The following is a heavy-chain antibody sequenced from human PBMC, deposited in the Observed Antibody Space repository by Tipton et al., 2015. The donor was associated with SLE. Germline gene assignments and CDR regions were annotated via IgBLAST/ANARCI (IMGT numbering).Heavy chain of an antibody. V-gene: IGHV4-34*01. D-gene: IGHD2-15*01. Sequence: TLSLTCVVYGGSFSGYYWSWIRQPPGKGLEWIGEINHSGSTNYNPSLKSRVTISVDTSKNQFSLKLSSVTAADTAVYYCARGDCSGGSCYLYFQHWGQGTLVTVSS. CDR2: INHSGST. CDR3: ARGDCSGGSCYLYFQH. CDR1: GGSFSGYY. J-gene: IGHJ1*01.